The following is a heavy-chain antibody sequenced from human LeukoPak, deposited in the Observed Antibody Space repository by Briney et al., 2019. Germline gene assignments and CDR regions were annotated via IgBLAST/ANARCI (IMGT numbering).Heavy chain of an antibody. D-gene: IGHD3-22*01. V-gene: IGHV4-61*02. CDR3: ARETSYYYDSSGYYYEGNWFDP. Sequence: PSQTLSLTCTVSGGSISSGSYYWSWIRQPAGKGLEWIGRIYTSGSTNYNPSLKSRVTISVDTSKNQFSLKLSSVTAADTAVYYCARETSYYYDSSGYYYEGNWFDPWGQGTLVTVSS. CDR2: IYTSGST. J-gene: IGHJ5*02. CDR1: GGSISSGSYY.